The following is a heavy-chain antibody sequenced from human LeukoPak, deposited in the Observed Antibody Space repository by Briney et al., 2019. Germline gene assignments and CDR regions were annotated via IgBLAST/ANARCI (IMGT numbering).Heavy chain of an antibody. CDR3: VRDVGNYDSRGYYLGWFDP. J-gene: IGHJ5*02. D-gene: IGHD3-22*01. V-gene: IGHV7-4-1*02. Sequence: ASVKVSCKASGYTFTSYGISWVRQAPGQGLEWMGWTDRNTGNPTYAQGFTGRFVFSLDTPVTTAYLQISSLKAEDTAVYYCVRDVGNYDSRGYYLGWFDPWGQGTLVTVFS. CDR2: TDRNTGNP. CDR1: GYTFTSYG.